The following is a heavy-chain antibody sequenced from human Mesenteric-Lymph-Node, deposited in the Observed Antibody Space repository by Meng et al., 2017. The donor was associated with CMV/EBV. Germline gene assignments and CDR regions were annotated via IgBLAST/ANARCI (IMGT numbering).Heavy chain of an antibody. CDR1: GFTISNYG. D-gene: IGHD2-2*01. Sequence: GGSLRLSCAASGFTISNYGMHWVRQAPGKGLVWVSVIKTDGTTTVYADSVKGRFTISRDNSKNTLYLQMNSLRAEDTAVYYCAKDTLLYCSSTSCDAFDIWGQGTMVTVSS. CDR3: AKDTLLYCSSTSCDAFDI. J-gene: IGHJ3*02. V-gene: IGHV3-74*01. CDR2: IKTDGTTT.